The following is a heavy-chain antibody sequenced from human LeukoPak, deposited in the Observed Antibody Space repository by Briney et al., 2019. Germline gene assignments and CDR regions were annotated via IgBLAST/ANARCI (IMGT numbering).Heavy chain of an antibody. Sequence: ASVKVSCKASGYTFTSYYMHWVRQAPGQGLEWMGIINPSGGSTSYAQKFQGRVTITADESTSTAYMELSSLRSEDTAVYYCARDKYGGEYSSGWYVWFDPWGQGTLVTVSS. CDR1: GYTFTSYY. V-gene: IGHV1-46*01. J-gene: IGHJ5*02. CDR2: INPSGGST. D-gene: IGHD6-19*01. CDR3: ARDKYGGEYSSGWYVWFDP.